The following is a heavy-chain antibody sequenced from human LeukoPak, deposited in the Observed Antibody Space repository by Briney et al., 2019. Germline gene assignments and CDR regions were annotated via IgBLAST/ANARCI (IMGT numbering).Heavy chain of an antibody. CDR1: GYTFTSHF. CDR2: INPADGTK. V-gene: IGHV1-46*01. D-gene: IGHD4-23*01. CDR3: ARGVGNVFHERRILDR. J-gene: IGHJ5*02. Sequence: ASVMVSCKASGYTFTSHFMNWVRQAPGQGLEWMAIINPADGTKTYAQKFQDRVTLTRDTSTNTVYMELISLRSEDTAVYYCARGVGNVFHERRILDRWGQGTLVSVSS.